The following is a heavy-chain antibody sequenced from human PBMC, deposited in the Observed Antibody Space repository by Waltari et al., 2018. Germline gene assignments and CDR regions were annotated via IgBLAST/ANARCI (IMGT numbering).Heavy chain of an antibody. CDR1: GSTVSRYT. CDR3: ARGVAYYFDS. J-gene: IGHJ4*02. CDR2: INDSGDT. V-gene: IGHV3-23*01. Sequence: EVQLLESGGGLVQTGGSLRLPCAGSGSTVSRYTMRWVRQAPGTGLEWVSTINDSGDTYYADSVKGRFTISRDNSKNTLYLQMNSLRAEDTAVYYCARGVAYYFDSWGQGALVTVSS.